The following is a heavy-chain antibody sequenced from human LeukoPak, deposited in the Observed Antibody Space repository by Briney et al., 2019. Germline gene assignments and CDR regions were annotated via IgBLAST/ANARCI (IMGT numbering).Heavy chain of an antibody. Sequence: GGSLRLSCAASGFTFSSYGMHWVRQAPGKGREWVAVIWYDGSNKYYADSVKGRFTISRDNSKNTLYLQMNSLRAEDTAVYYCARSKGGGRPYYYYGMDVWGQGTTVTVSS. V-gene: IGHV3-33*01. J-gene: IGHJ6*02. CDR2: IWYDGSNK. D-gene: IGHD2-15*01. CDR1: GFTFSSYG. CDR3: ARSKGGGRPYYYYGMDV.